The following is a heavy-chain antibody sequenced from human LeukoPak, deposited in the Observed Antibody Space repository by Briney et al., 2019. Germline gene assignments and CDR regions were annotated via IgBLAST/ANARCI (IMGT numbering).Heavy chain of an antibody. CDR2: ISSSGDT. CDR1: GFTFSNYE. CDR3: ARGVWQGGSDYNYLDY. Sequence: GGSLRLSCAASGFTFSNYEMNWVRQAPGKGLEWVSYISSSGDTYYADSVKGRFTGSRDNAKNSLYLQMDSLRAEDTAVYYCARGVWQGGSDYNYLDYWGQGTLVTVSS. D-gene: IGHD1-26*01. V-gene: IGHV3-48*03. J-gene: IGHJ4*02.